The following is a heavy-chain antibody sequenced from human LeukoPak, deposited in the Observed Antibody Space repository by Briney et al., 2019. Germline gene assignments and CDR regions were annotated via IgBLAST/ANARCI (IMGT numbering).Heavy chain of an antibody. CDR3: ARPSSLRRRPLGY. D-gene: IGHD6-13*01. J-gene: IGHJ4*02. V-gene: IGHV1-8*01. Sequence: ASVKVSCKASGYTFTSYDVNWVRQATGQGLEWMGWMNPNSGNTGYAQKFQGRVTMTRNTSISTAYMELSSLRSEDTAVYYCARPSSLRRRPLGYWGQGTLVTVSS. CDR2: MNPNSGNT. CDR1: GYTFTSYD.